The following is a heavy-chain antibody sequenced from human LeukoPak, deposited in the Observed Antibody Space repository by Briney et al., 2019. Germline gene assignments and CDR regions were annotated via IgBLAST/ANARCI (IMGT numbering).Heavy chain of an antibody. J-gene: IGHJ6*03. CDR1: GGSISSDY. Sequence: SETLSLTCTVSGGSISSDYWSWIRQPPGKGLEWIGYIHYSGSTNFNPSLKSRVTISVDTSKNQFSLKLSSVTAADTAVYYCARLPTATKGYYYYMDVWGKGTTVTVSS. D-gene: IGHD4-17*01. V-gene: IGHV4-59*01. CDR3: ARLPTATKGYYYYMDV. CDR2: IHYSGST.